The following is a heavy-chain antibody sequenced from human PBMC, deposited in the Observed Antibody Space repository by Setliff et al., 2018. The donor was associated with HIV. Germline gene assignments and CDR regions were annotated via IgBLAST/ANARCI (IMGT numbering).Heavy chain of an antibody. Sequence: GASVKVSCKTSGGTFRTSVISWVRQAPGQGLEWVGGILPFLGMGDFAQKFQGRVTITADESTSTAYMELRSLRSDDTAVYFCAGEHSYSYLGYYYSGVDVWGQGTTVTVSS. CDR1: GGTFRTSV. J-gene: IGHJ6*02. CDR2: ILPFLGMG. CDR3: AGEHSYSYLGYYYSGVDV. V-gene: IGHV1-69*10. D-gene: IGHD3-10*01.